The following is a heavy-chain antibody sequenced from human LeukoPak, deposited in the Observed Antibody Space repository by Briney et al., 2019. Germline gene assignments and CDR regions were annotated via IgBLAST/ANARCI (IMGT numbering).Heavy chain of an antibody. CDR1: GGSFSGYY. J-gene: IGHJ3*02. CDR3: ARECPELGDFWSGYPWGSFDI. CDR2: INHSGST. V-gene: IGHV4-34*01. Sequence: PSETLCLTCAVYGGSFSGYYWSWIRQPPGKGLEWSGEINHSGSTNYNPSLKSRVTISVDTSKNQYSLKLSSVTAADTAVYYCARECPELGDFWSGYPWGSFDIWGQGTMVTVSS. D-gene: IGHD3-3*01.